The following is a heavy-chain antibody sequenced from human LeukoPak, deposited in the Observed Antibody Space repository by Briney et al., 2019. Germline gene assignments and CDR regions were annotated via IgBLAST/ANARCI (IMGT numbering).Heavy chain of an antibody. V-gene: IGHV3-30-3*01. CDR3: AKEYSSSWYYFDY. D-gene: IGHD6-13*01. J-gene: IGHJ4*02. CDR1: GFTFSSYA. Sequence: GGSLRLSCAASGFTFSSYAMHWVRQAPGKGLEWVAVISYDGSNKCYADSVKGRFTISRDNSKNTLYLQMNSLRAEDTAVYYCAKEYSSSWYYFDYWGQGTLVTVSS. CDR2: ISYDGSNK.